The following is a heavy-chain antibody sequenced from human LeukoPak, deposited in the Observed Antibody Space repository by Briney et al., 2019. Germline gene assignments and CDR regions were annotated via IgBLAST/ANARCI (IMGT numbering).Heavy chain of an antibody. CDR3: ARNFDSSGWYWFFGY. V-gene: IGHV4-34*01. CDR1: GGSFSGYY. D-gene: IGHD6-19*01. Sequence: SETLSLTCAVYGGSFSGYYWSWLRQPPGKGLEWIGEINHSGSTNYNPSLKSRVTISVDTSKNQFSLKLSSVTAADTAVYYCARNFDSSGWYWFFGYWGQGTLVTVSS. CDR2: INHSGST. J-gene: IGHJ4*02.